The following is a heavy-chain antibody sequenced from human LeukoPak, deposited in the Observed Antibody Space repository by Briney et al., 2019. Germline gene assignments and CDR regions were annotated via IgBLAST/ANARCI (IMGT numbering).Heavy chain of an antibody. D-gene: IGHD3-10*01. CDR1: GFTFSSYG. CDR2: ISYDGSNK. Sequence: PGRSLRLSCASPGFTFSSYGMHWVRQAPGKGLEWVAVISYDGSNKYYADSLKARFTISRHNSKNTLYLQMNSLRDEDMAVYYCAKTYYYGSGSYSNYYYGMDVWGKGSTVTVCS. J-gene: IGHJ6*04. V-gene: IGHV3-30*18. CDR3: AKTYYYGSGSYSNYYYGMDV.